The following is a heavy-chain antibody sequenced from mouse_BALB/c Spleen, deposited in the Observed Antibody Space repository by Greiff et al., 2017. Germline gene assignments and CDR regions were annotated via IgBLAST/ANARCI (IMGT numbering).Heavy chain of an antibody. D-gene: IGHD1-1*01. Sequence: QVQLQQSGAELVRPGTSVKISCKASGYAFTNYWLGWVKQRPGHGLEWIGDIYPGSGNTYYNEKFKGKATLTADKSSSTAYMQLSSLTSEDTAVYYCARILRGYFDYWGQGTTLTVSS. CDR1: GYAFTNYW. CDR3: ARILRGYFDY. CDR2: IYPGSGNT. J-gene: IGHJ2*01. V-gene: IGHV1-63*01.